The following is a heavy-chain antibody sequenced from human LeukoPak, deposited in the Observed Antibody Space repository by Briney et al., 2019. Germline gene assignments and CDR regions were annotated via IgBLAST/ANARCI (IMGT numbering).Heavy chain of an antibody. J-gene: IGHJ4*02. CDR2: INPNSGGT. D-gene: IGHD6-13*01. Sequence: ASVKVSCKASGYTFTGYYMHWVRQAPGQGLERMGWINPNSGGTNYAQKFQGRVTMTRDTSISTAYMELSRLRSDDTAVYYCARDLLAAAGIGYWGQGTLVTVSS. V-gene: IGHV1-2*02. CDR3: ARDLLAAAGIGY. CDR1: GYTFTGYY.